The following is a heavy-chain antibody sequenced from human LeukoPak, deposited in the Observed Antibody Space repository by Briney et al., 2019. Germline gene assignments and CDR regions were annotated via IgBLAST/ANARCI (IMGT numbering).Heavy chain of an antibody. CDR1: GYDFANFW. Sequence: GESLKISCQASGYDFANFWIGWVRQMPGKGLDWMGIIYPGDSDTRYSPSFQGQVTISADKSISTAYLQWTSLKASDTAMYYCATQGTLTPHNAFDVWGQGRMVTVSS. J-gene: IGHJ3*01. CDR2: IYPGDSDT. V-gene: IGHV5-51*01. D-gene: IGHD2-15*01. CDR3: ATQGTLTPHNAFDV.